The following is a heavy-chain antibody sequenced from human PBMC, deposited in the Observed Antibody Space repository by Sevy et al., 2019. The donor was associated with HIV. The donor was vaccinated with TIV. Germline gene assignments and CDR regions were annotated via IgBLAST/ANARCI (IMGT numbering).Heavy chain of an antibody. D-gene: IGHD2-15*01. CDR2: INPNSGGT. J-gene: IGHJ4*02. V-gene: IGHV1-2*02. Sequence: ASVKVSCEASGFSFTAYFIHWVRQAPGQGLEWMGWINPNSGGTNYAQKFQGRVTMTSDASISAAYMELTSLTSDDTAVYYCARDRFIFGSGPPDSWGQRTLVTVSS. CDR3: ARDRFIFGSGPPDS. CDR1: GFSFTAYF.